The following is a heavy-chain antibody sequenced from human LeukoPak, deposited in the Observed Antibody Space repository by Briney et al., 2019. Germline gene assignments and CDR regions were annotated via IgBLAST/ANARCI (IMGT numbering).Heavy chain of an antibody. Sequence: GESLKISCKGSGYSFTSYWISWVRQMPGKGLEWMGRIDPSDSYTNYSPSFQGHVTISADKSISTAYLQWSSLRASDTAMYYCARHRKYSTDYWGQGTLVTVSS. J-gene: IGHJ4*02. D-gene: IGHD6-6*01. CDR1: GYSFTSYW. CDR3: ARHRKYSTDY. CDR2: IDPSDSYT. V-gene: IGHV5-10-1*01.